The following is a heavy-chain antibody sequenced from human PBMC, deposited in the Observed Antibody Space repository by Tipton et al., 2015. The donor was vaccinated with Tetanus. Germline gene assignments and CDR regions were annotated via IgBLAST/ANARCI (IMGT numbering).Heavy chain of an antibody. J-gene: IGHJ4*02. Sequence: QLVQSGAEVKKPGASVKVSCKASGYTFTKYGISWVRQAPGQGLEWIGWISTDNVDTRDARKFQDRVTMTTNTSTTTVYMELRSLRSDDTAMYYCARDVWPPGLFFDYWGQGALVTVSS. V-gene: IGHV1-18*01. CDR1: GYTFTKYG. CDR2: ISTDNVDT. D-gene: IGHD2-21*01. CDR3: ARDVWPPGLFFDY.